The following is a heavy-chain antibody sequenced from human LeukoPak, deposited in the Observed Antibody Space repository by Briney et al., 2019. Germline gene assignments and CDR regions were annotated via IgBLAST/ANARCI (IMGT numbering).Heavy chain of an antibody. Sequence: SETLSLTCTVSGGSISSYYWSWIRQPAGKGLEWIGRIYSTGRSDYNPSLKSRITMSVDTSKNQFSLKLSSVTAADTAVYFCARGEMATTFVWGQGALVTVSA. CDR2: IYSTGRS. CDR3: ARGEMATTFV. D-gene: IGHD5-24*01. CDR1: GGSISSYY. V-gene: IGHV4-4*07. J-gene: IGHJ4*02.